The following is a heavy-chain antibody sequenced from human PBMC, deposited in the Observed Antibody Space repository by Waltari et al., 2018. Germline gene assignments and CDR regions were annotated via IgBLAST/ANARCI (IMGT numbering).Heavy chain of an antibody. V-gene: IGHV4-34*12. CDR2: IIHSGRT. Sequence: QVQLQQWCAGLLKPSETLSLTCAVYGESFSGFYWSWIRQTPGNGLEWIGEIIHSGRTNYNPSLKSRVTISVDTSKNQLSLKLSSVTAADTAVYYCARAPFGGYDYIGGTYRYLYYYMDVWGKGTTVTVSS. CDR1: GESFSGFY. J-gene: IGHJ6*03. D-gene: IGHD3-16*02. CDR3: ARAPFGGYDYIGGTYRYLYYYMDV.